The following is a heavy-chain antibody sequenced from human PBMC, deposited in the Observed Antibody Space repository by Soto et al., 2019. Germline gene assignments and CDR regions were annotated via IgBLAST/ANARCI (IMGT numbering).Heavy chain of an antibody. CDR2: ISHSGTS. V-gene: IGHV4-4*02. CDR1: GGSISSSHW. Sequence: QVQLQESGPGLVKPSGTLSLTCAVSGGSISSSHWWTWVRQSPGKGLEYIGEISHSGTSNSNPSLNGRVTLSVDRSTNHFSLTLTSVTAADTAVYYCARVVLSITRGAFDAWGQGTPVIVSS. J-gene: IGHJ3*01. CDR3: ARVVLSITRGAFDA. D-gene: IGHD1-20*01.